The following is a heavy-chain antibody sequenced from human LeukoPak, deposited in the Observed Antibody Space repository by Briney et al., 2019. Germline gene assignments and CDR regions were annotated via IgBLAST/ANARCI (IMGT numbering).Heavy chain of an antibody. CDR1: GFTFSSYS. CDR2: ISSGGTTI. J-gene: IGHJ4*02. D-gene: IGHD3-10*01. Sequence: PGGSLRLSCAASGFTFSSYSMNWVRQAPGKGLEWVSYISSGGTTIYYADSVKGRLTISRDNAKNSLYLQMHSLRAEDTAIYYCARVRGGVTYGQTDIWGQGTLVTVSS. CDR3: ARVRGGVTYGQTDI. V-gene: IGHV3-48*04.